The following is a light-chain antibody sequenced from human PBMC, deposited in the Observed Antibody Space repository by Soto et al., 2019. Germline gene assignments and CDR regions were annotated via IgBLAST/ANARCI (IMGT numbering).Light chain of an antibody. CDR2: GTS. CDR1: QSVSSSY. CDR3: QEYGNSRT. J-gene: IGKJ1*01. V-gene: IGKV3-20*01. Sequence: EIVLTQSPGTLSLSPGERATLSCRASQSVSSSYLAWYQQKPGQAPRLLIYGTSSRATGIPDRFSGSGSGTDFTLTISRLEPEDFGVYYCQEYGNSRTCGQGTKVEIK.